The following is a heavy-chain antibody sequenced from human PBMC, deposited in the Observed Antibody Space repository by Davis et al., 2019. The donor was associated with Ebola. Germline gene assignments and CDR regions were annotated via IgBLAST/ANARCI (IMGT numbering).Heavy chain of an antibody. J-gene: IGHJ4*02. D-gene: IGHD6-19*01. V-gene: IGHV3-15*01. Sequence: PGGSLRLSCAASGFTFSNAWMSWVRQAPGKGLEWVGRIKSETDGGTTDYAAPVKGRFTISRDDSKNTLYLQMNSLRDEDTAVYYCARDQWFVVVAGVFDYWGQGTLVTVSS. CDR1: GFTFSNAW. CDR2: IKSETDGGTT. CDR3: ARDQWFVVVAGVFDY.